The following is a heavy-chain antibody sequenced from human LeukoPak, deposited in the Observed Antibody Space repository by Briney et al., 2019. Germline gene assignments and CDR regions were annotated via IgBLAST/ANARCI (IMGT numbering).Heavy chain of an antibody. J-gene: IGHJ4*02. Sequence: PSETLSLTCTVSGGSISSGGYYWSWIRQHPGKGLEWIGYIYYSGSTYYNPSLKSRVTISVDTSKNQFSLKLSSVTAADTAVYYCARRAVPYSNGYNYWGQGTLVTVSS. D-gene: IGHD4-11*01. CDR2: IYYSGST. CDR3: ARRAVPYSNGYNY. V-gene: IGHV4-31*03. CDR1: GGSISSGGYY.